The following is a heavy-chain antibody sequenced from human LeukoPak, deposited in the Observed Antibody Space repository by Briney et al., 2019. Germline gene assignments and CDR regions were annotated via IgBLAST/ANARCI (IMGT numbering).Heavy chain of an antibody. CDR2: INPANSDI. V-gene: IGHV5-51*01. CDR1: GYSFTNYW. D-gene: IGHD6-25*01. Sequence: GESLKISCRGSGYSFTNYWIAWVRQMPGKGLEWLGNINPANSDITYSPSFQGQVTISADKSISTAYLQWSSLKASDTAMYYCARHWSSAWFGYWGQGTLVTVSS. J-gene: IGHJ4*02. CDR3: ARHWSSAWFGY.